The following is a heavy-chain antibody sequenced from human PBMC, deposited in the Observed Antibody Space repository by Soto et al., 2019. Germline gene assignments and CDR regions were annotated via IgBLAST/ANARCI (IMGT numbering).Heavy chain of an antibody. CDR1: GYTFSDYY. CDR2: INPNHGGT. Sequence: ASVKVSCKASGYTFSDYYIHGVRQAPGQGLEWMGWINPNHGGTNYAQRFQGWVTMTRDTSITTAYMELTSLKSDDTAMYYCARDLLKMGTTRYQFDYWGQGTLVTVSS. V-gene: IGHV1-2*04. CDR3: ARDLLKMGTTRYQFDY. J-gene: IGHJ4*02. D-gene: IGHD3-16*01.